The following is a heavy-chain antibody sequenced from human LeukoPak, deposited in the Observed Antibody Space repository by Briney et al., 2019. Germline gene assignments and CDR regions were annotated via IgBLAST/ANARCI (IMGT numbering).Heavy chain of an antibody. CDR1: GFTFSSYA. CDR3: AKDYYDFWSGYFDP. V-gene: IGHV3-23*01. Sequence: PGGSLRLSCAASGFTFSSYAMSWVRQAPGKELEWVSAISGSGGSTYYADSVKGRFTISRDNSKNTLYLQMNSLRAEDTAVYYCAKDYYDFWSGYFDPWGQGTLVTVSS. D-gene: IGHD3-3*01. J-gene: IGHJ5*02. CDR2: ISGSGGST.